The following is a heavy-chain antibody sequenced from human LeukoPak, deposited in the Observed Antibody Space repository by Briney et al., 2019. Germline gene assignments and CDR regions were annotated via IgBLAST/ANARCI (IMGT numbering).Heavy chain of an antibody. CDR3: ARHRYDSSGYYSFDY. CDR1: GGSISSYY. V-gene: IGHV4-59*08. CDR2: IYYSGST. D-gene: IGHD3-22*01. Sequence: ASETLSLTCTVSGGSISSYYWSWIRQPPGKELEWIGYIYYSGSTNYNPSLKSRVTISVDTSKNQFSLKLSSVTAADTAVYYCARHRYDSSGYYSFDYWGQGTLVTVSS. J-gene: IGHJ4*02.